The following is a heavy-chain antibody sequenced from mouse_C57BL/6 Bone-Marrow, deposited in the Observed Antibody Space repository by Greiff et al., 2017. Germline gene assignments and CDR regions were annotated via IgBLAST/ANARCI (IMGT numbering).Heavy chain of an antibody. D-gene: IGHD2-3*01. CDR1: EYEFPSYD. Sequence: EVQVVEPGGGLVQPGESLKLSCESSEYEFPSYDMYWVRKTPEKRLELVAAINSDVGSTYSTDNMERRFNISRDNTQKTLYMQQSSLRSEDPALYYGARAEGYYGYFDVWGTGTTVTVSS. CDR2: INSDVGST. J-gene: IGHJ1*03. CDR3: ARAEGYYGYFDV. V-gene: IGHV5-2*01.